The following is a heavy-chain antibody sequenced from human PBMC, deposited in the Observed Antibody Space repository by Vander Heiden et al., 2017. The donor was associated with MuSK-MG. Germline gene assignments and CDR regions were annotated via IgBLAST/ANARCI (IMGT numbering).Heavy chain of an antibody. CDR1: GFIFDDYS. D-gene: IGHD5-18*01. CDR2: ITRDGSST. V-gene: IGHV3-43*01. Sequence: EIQLVESGGVVVQPGGSLRLSCAASGFIFDDYSMHWVRQAPGKGLEWVSLITRDGSSTYYADSVKGRFTISRDNRKNSLYLQMNSLRTEDTAFYYCAKDKAGYSYGSAGADYWGQGTLVTVS. J-gene: IGHJ4*02. CDR3: AKDKAGYSYGSAGADY.